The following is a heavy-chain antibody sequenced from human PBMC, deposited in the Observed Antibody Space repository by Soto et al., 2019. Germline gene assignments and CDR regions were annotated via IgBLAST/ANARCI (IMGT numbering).Heavy chain of an antibody. D-gene: IGHD5-12*01. CDR3: ARARGYDKIYYFDY. J-gene: IGHJ4*02. CDR2: ISYDGSNK. V-gene: IGHV3-30-3*01. CDR1: GFTFSSYA. Sequence: GGSLRLSCAASGFTFSSYAMHWVRQAPGKGLEWVAVISYDGSNKYYADSVKGRFTISRDNSKNTLYLQMNSLRAEDTAVYYCARARGYDKIYYFDYWGQGTLVTVSS.